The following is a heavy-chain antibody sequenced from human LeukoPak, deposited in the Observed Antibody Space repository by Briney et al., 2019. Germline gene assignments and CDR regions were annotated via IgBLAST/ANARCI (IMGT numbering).Heavy chain of an antibody. CDR2: IYYSGST. CDR1: GGSISSYY. Sequence: SETLSLTCTVSGGSISSYYWSWIRQPPGKGLEWIGYIYYSGSTNYNPSLKSRVTISVDTSKNQFSLKLSSVTAADTAVYYCARDSRSGWYGNWFDPWGQGTLVTVSS. CDR3: ARDSRSGWYGNWFDP. D-gene: IGHD6-19*01. J-gene: IGHJ5*02. V-gene: IGHV4-59*01.